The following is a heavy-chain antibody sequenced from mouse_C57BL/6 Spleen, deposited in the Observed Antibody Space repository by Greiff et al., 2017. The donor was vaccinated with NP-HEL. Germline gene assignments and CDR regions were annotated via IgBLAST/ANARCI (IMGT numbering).Heavy chain of an antibody. CDR2: IHPNSGST. Sequence: QVQLQQPGAELVKPGASVKLSCKASGYTFTSYWMHWVKQRPGQGLEWIGMIHPNSGSTNYNEKFKSKATLTVDKSSSTAYMQLSSLTSEDSAVYYCAREDYYGRSYVGYFDVWGTGTTVTVSS. CDR3: AREDYYGRSYVGYFDV. D-gene: IGHD1-1*01. CDR1: GYTFTSYW. V-gene: IGHV1-64*01. J-gene: IGHJ1*03.